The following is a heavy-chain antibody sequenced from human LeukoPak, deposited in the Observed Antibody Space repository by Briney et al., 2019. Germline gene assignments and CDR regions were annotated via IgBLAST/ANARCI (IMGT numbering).Heavy chain of an antibody. CDR2: IYTRGST. D-gene: IGHD3-9*01. CDR3: ARGIIVVRYFPL. Sequence: SETLSLTCTVSGGSISSGSYYWSWIRQPAGKGLEWIGGIYTRGSTNYNPSLKSRVTISVDTSKNQFSLKLSSVTAADTAVYYCARGIIVVRYFPLWGQGTLVTVSS. CDR1: GGSISSGSYY. J-gene: IGHJ4*02. V-gene: IGHV4-61*02.